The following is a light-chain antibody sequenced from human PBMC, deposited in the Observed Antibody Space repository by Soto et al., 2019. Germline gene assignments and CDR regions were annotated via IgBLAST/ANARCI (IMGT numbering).Light chain of an antibody. CDR1: QSGRTY. Sequence: VLTQSPATLSLSPGERATLSCRARQSGRTYLAWYQQNPGQAPRLLIYDASNRATGIPSRFSGSGSGTDFTLTISSREPEDFAVYYCQQRNNWYTFGQGTKLEIK. J-gene: IGKJ2*01. CDR3: QQRNNWYT. CDR2: DAS. V-gene: IGKV3-11*01.